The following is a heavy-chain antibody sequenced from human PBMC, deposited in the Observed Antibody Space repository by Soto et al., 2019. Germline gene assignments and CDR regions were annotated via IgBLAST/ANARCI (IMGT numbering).Heavy chain of an antibody. V-gene: IGHV3-30*18. CDR2: ISYDGSNK. CDR1: GLSFRSYG. Sequence: PGGSMRLSCVASGLSFRSYGRHWISKAPGKGLEWVAVISYDGSNKYYADSVKGRFTISRDNSKNTLYLQMNSLRAEDTAVYYCAKDRAFMVRGVYYFDYWGQGTLVTVSS. J-gene: IGHJ4*02. CDR3: AKDRAFMVRGVYYFDY. D-gene: IGHD3-10*01.